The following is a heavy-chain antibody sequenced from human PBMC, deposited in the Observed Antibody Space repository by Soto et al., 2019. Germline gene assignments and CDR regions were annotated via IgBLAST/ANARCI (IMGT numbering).Heavy chain of an antibody. D-gene: IGHD3-3*01. V-gene: IGHV4-34*01. CDR1: GGSFSGYY. CDR3: ARGTAFGVVIMDAFDI. Sequence: PSETLSLTCAVYGGSFSGYYWSWIRQPPGKGLEWIGNIYYSGSTYYNPSLKNRVTMSADTSKNQFSLKLSSVTAADTAVYYCARGTAFGVVIMDAFDIWGQGTMVTVSS. J-gene: IGHJ3*02. CDR2: IYYSGST.